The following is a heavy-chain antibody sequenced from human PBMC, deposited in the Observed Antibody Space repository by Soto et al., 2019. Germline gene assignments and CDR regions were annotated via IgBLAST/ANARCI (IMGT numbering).Heavy chain of an antibody. Sequence: SVKVSCKASGGTFSSYAISWVRQAPGQGLEWMGGIIPIFGTANYAQKFQGRVTITADESTSTAYMELSSLRSEDTAVYYCARPYYYDSSAAFDIWGQGTMVTVSS. CDR2: IIPIFGTA. J-gene: IGHJ3*02. CDR3: ARPYYYDSSAAFDI. CDR1: GGTFSSYA. V-gene: IGHV1-69*13. D-gene: IGHD3-22*01.